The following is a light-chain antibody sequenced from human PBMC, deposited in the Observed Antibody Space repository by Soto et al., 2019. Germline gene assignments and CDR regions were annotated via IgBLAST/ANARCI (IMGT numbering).Light chain of an antibody. CDR2: YAS. V-gene: IGKV3-15*01. CDR1: ESVHRN. CDR3: QHYSNWPPT. J-gene: IGKJ3*01. Sequence: EMVMTQSPATLSVSPGERVTLSCRASESVHRNLAWYQQKPGQGPSRLIYYASTRVTGVPDRFSGSGSGTEFTLTISSLQSEDFGIYYCQHYSNWPPTFGPGTKLEIK.